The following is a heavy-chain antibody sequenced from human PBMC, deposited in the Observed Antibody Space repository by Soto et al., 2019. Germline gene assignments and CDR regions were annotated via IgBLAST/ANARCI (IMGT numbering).Heavy chain of an antibody. CDR3: ARDMIGDILPTYYKVYYYAMDV. D-gene: IGHD3-9*01. CDR1: GFTFSSYW. CDR2: IKQDGSEK. V-gene: IGHV3-7*03. Sequence: PGGSLRLSCTASGFTFSSYWMSWVRQAPGKGLEWVANIKQDGSEKYYVDSVKGRFIISRDNANNSLYLQMNSLRAEDTALYYCARDMIGDILPTYYKVYYYAMDVWGQGTTVTVSS. J-gene: IGHJ6*02.